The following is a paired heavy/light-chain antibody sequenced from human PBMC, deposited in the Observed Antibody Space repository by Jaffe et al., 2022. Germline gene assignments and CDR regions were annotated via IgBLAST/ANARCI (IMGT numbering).Light chain of an antibody. Sequence: DIQMTQSPSTLSASVGDRVTITCRASQSISVWMAWYQQKPGKAPNLLIYKASTLESGVPSRFSGTGSGTEFTLTISSLQPDDFATYYCQQYISHSWTFGQGTKVEIK. V-gene: IGKV1-5*03. J-gene: IGKJ1*01. CDR1: QSISVW. CDR3: QQYISHSWT. CDR2: KAS.
Heavy chain of an antibody. Sequence: EVQLVESGGGLVKPGGSLRLSCVASGFTFSSYNVHWVRQAPGKGLEWVSSISSSSNYIYYADSVDGRFTIYRDNANNSLYLQMNSLRDEDTAVYYCGRDRQRSGWSAVGYWGQGTRVTVSS. V-gene: IGHV3-21*01. CDR1: GFTFSSYN. J-gene: IGHJ4*02. D-gene: IGHD6-19*01. CDR2: ISSSSNYI. CDR3: GRDRQRSGWSAVGY.